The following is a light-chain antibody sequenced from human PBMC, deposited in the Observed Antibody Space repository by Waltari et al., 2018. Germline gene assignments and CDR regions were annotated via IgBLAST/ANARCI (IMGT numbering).Light chain of an antibody. Sequence: DIVMTQSPDSLAVSLGERATINCKSRQSVLYSSNNKNYLAWYQLKPGQPPKLLIYWASTRESGVPDRFSGSGSGTDFTLTISSLQAEDVAVYYCQQYYSTPQTFGQGTKVEIK. V-gene: IGKV4-1*01. CDR1: QSVLYSSNNKNY. CDR2: WAS. J-gene: IGKJ1*01. CDR3: QQYYSTPQT.